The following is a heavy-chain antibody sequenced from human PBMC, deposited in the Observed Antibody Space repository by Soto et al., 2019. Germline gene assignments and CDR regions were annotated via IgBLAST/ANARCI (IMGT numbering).Heavy chain of an antibody. D-gene: IGHD2-15*01. CDR1: GGSVSSGNYY. CDR3: SSAIYCSRGRCSFDP. V-gene: IGHV4-61*01. J-gene: IGHJ5*02. Sequence: SETLSLTFSVSGGSVSSGNYYWSWIRQPPGKGLEWIGYIYYTGSTNYNPSLKSRVTISVDTSKNQFSLTLSSVTAADTAVYYCSSAIYCSRGRCSFDPWAQGPPGTVS. CDR2: IYYTGST.